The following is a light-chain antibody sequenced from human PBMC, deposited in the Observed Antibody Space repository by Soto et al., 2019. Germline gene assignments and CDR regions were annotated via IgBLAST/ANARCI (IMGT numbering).Light chain of an antibody. CDR3: QQYDSSPLT. CDR2: GAS. V-gene: IGKV3-20*01. Sequence: EIVLTQSPGTLSLSPGERATLSCRASPSVSSSFLAWYQQKPGQAPRLLIYGASSSATGIPDRFSCSRSWTDFTLTISTLEPEDFAVYYCQQYDSSPLTFGGGTKVEIK. J-gene: IGKJ4*01. CDR1: PSVSSSF.